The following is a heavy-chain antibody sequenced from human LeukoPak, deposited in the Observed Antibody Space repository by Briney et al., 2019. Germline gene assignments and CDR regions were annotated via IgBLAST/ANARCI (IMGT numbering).Heavy chain of an antibody. J-gene: IGHJ6*02. Sequence: GGSLRLSCAASGFTFSSYSMNWVRQAPGKGLEWVSPISSSGNYIYYADSVKGRFTISRDNAKNSLYLQMNSLRAEDTAVYYCARDQWFGANYYYYGMDVWGQGTTVTVSS. CDR2: ISSSGNYI. V-gene: IGHV3-21*01. D-gene: IGHD3-10*01. CDR1: GFTFSSYS. CDR3: ARDQWFGANYYYYGMDV.